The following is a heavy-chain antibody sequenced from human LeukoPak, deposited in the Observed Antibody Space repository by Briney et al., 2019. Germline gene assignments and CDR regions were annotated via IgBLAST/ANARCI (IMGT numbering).Heavy chain of an antibody. V-gene: IGHV4-59*08. Sequence: SETLSLTCTVSGGSISSYYWSWIRQPPGKGLEWIGYIYYSGSTYYNPSLKSRVTISVDTSKNQFSLKLSSVTAADTAVYYCARVWCSGGSCHSFDYWGQGTLVTVSS. CDR2: IYYSGST. D-gene: IGHD2-15*01. CDR1: GGSISSYY. J-gene: IGHJ4*02. CDR3: ARVWCSGGSCHSFDY.